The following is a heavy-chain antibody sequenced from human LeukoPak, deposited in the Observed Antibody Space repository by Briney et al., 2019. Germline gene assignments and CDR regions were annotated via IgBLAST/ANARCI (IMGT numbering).Heavy chain of an antibody. J-gene: IGHJ4*02. Sequence: ASVKVSCKASGGTFSSYAISWVRQAPGQGLEWMGRIIPILGIANYAQKFQGRVTITADKSTSTAYMELSSLRSEDTAVYYCSKGSGSSHFGYWGQGTLVTVSS. CDR3: SKGSGSSHFGY. CDR1: GGTFSSYA. D-gene: IGHD3-10*01. CDR2: IIPILGIA. V-gene: IGHV1-69*04.